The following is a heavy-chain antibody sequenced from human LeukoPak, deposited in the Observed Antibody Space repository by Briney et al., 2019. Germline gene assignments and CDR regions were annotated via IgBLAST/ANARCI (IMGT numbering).Heavy chain of an antibody. CDR2: IKQDGSEK. D-gene: IGHD3-22*01. CDR1: GFTFSSYW. J-gene: IGHJ4*02. V-gene: IGHV3-7*03. CDR3: LFFDNSGRIDY. Sequence: PGGSLRLSCAASGFTFSSYWMSWVRQAPGKGLEWVANIKQDGSEKYYVDSVKGRFTISRDNAKNSLYLQMNSLKTEDTAVYYCLFFDNSGRIDYWGQGTLVTVSS.